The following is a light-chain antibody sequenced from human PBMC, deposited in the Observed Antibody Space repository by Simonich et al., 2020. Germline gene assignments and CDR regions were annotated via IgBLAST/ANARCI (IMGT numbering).Light chain of an antibody. CDR2: VGTGGIGG. CDR3: GADHGSGSNFVWV. V-gene: IGLV9-49*01. CDR1: SGYSNYK. J-gene: IGLJ3*02. Sequence: QPVLTQPPSASASLGASVTLTCTLSSGYSNYKVDWYQQRPGKGPRLVRGVGTGGIGGAKGDGIPGRFSVLGSGLNRYLTIKNIQEEDESDYHCGADHGSGSNFVWVFGGGTKLTVL.